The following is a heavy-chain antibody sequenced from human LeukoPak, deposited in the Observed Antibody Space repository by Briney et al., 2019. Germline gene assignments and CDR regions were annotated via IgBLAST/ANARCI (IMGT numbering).Heavy chain of an antibody. J-gene: IGHJ3*02. Sequence: GGSLRLSCAASGFTLSSYAMSCPPQAPGKGLEWGAAISGSGGSTYYADSVKGRFTISRDNSKNTLYLQMNSLRAEDTAVYYCAKEVDIVALYDAFDIWGQGTMVTVSS. D-gene: IGHD5-12*01. CDR1: GFTLSSYA. CDR2: ISGSGGST. V-gene: IGHV3-23*01. CDR3: AKEVDIVALYDAFDI.